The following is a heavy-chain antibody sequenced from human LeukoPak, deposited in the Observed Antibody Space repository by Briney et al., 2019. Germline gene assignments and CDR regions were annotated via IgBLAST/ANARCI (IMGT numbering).Heavy chain of an antibody. J-gene: IGHJ4*02. Sequence: PGGSLRLSCAASGFTFSSFAMSWVRQAPGKGLEWVSVSVISGSGCYSGGSTYYADSVKGRFTISRDDSNNTLYLQMSRLRVEDTVVYYCAKHRSGIAASGSNYWGQGTLVSVSS. CDR1: GFTFSSFA. D-gene: IGHD6-13*01. V-gene: IGHV3-23*01. CDR2: SVISGSGCYSGGST. CDR3: AKHRSGIAASGSNY.